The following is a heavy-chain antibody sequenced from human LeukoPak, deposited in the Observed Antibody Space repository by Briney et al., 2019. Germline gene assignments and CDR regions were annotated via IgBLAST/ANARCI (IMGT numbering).Heavy chain of an antibody. V-gene: IGHV1-69*10. CDR1: GGTFSSYA. CDR3: AGTYYYGSGSYTPQYYYYGMDV. D-gene: IGHD3-10*01. J-gene: IGHJ6*02. Sequence: ASVKVSCKASGGTFSSYAISWVRQAPGQGLEWMGGIIPIFGIANYAQKFQGRVTITADKSTSTAYMELSSLRSEDTAVYYCAGTYYYGSGSYTPQYYYYGMDVWGQGTTVTVSS. CDR2: IIPIFGIA.